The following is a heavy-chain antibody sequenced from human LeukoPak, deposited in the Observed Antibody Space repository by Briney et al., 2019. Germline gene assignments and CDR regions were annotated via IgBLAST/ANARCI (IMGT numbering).Heavy chain of an antibody. D-gene: IGHD3-9*01. CDR2: ISSSGSTI. Sequence: GGSLRLSCAASGFTFSSYEMNWVRQAPGKGLEGVSYISSSGSTIHYADSVKGRFTISRDNAKNTLYLQMNSLRAEDTAVYYCARGADSGYSSDNWGQGTLVSVSS. V-gene: IGHV3-48*03. J-gene: IGHJ4*02. CDR1: GFTFSSYE. CDR3: ARGADSGYSSDN.